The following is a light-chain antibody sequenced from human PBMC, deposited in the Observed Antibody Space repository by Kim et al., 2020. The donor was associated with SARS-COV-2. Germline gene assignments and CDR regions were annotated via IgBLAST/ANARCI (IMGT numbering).Light chain of an antibody. Sequence: SVSPWETAPLSCRASQSVSSNLAWYQQKPGQAPRLLIYGASTRATGIPARFSGSGSGTEFTLTISSLQSEDFAVYYCQQYNNWPLTFGGGTKLEI. J-gene: IGKJ4*01. CDR2: GAS. CDR1: QSVSSN. V-gene: IGKV3-15*01. CDR3: QQYNNWPLT.